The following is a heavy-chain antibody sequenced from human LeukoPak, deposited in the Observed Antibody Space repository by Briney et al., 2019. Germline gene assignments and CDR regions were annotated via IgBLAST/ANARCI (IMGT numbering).Heavy chain of an antibody. CDR3: AKARTNFLWFGSMDY. J-gene: IGHJ4*02. CDR2: ISSSGGNT. CDR1: GFTFSGYG. D-gene: IGHD3-10*01. Sequence: GGSLRLSCTASGFTFSGYGMSWVRQAPGKGLEWVSSISSSGGNTYYADSVKGRFTISRDNSKNTLYLQMNSLRPEDTAVYYCAKARTNFLWFGSMDYWGQGTLVTVSS. V-gene: IGHV3-23*01.